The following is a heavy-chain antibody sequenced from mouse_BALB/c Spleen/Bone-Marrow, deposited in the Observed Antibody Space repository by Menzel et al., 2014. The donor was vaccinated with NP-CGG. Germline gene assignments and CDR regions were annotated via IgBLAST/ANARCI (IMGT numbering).Heavy chain of an antibody. CDR1: GYSFTGYT. J-gene: IGHJ3*01. D-gene: IGHD2-3*01. CDR3: ARFGADGYPRFAY. V-gene: IGHV1-31*01. CDR2: INPYNGGT. Sequence: EVKLMESGPELVRPGASMKISCKASGYSFTGYTMNWVKQSHGKNLEWIGLINPYNGGTSYNQKFKGKATLTVDKSSSTAYMELLSLTSEDSAVYYCARFGADGYPRFAYWGQGTLVTGSA.